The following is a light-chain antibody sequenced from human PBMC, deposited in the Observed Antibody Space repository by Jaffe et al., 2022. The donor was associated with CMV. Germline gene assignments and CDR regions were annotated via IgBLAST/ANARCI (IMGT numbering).Light chain of an antibody. CDR1: KLGDKY. Sequence: SYELTQPPSVSVPPGQTATITCSGDKLGDKYVCWYQQKPGQSPVLVIYQDNKRPSGIPERFSGSNSGNTATLTISGTQAMDEADYYCQAWDSSNVVFGGGTKLTVL. CDR2: QDN. CDR3: QAWDSSNVV. J-gene: IGLJ3*02. V-gene: IGLV3-1*01.